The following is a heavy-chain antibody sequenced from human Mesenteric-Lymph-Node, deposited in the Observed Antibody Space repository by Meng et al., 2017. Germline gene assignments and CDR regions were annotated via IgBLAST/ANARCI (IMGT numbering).Heavy chain of an antibody. J-gene: IGHJ4*02. Sequence: GGSLRLSCAASGFTFSSYSMNWVRQAPGKGLEWVSSISSSSSYIYYADSVKGRFTISRDNAKNSLYLQMNSLRAEDTAVYYCARERVQSGGYYGYYFDYWGQGTLVTVSS. D-gene: IGHD1-26*01. V-gene: IGHV3-21*01. CDR2: ISSSSSYI. CDR1: GFTFSSYS. CDR3: ARERVQSGGYYGYYFDY.